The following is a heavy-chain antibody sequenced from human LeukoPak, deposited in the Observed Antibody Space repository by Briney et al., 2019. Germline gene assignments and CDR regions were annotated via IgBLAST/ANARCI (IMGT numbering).Heavy chain of an antibody. CDR1: GFTFSSYE. V-gene: IGHV3-48*03. Sequence: GGSLRLSCAASGFTFSSYEMTWVRQAPGKGLEWVSYISNSGNAIYYEDSVKGRFTISRDNSLYLQMNSLRAEDTAVYYCAELGITMIGGVWGKGTTVTISS. CDR3: AELGITMIGGV. D-gene: IGHD3-10*02. CDR2: ISNSGNAI. J-gene: IGHJ6*04.